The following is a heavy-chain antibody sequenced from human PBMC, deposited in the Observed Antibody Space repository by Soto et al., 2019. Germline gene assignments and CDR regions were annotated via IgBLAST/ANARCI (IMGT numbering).Heavy chain of an antibody. Sequence: SETQSLTCSVSGGSSTTNGYYWAWIRQPPGKGLEWIGSIYHSGSSYYNSSLKSRVTISVDTSKNQVSLKVSSVTAADTAVYYCARLLGYSYGYIDYWGQGALVTVSS. CDR3: ARLLGYSYGYIDY. J-gene: IGHJ4*02. D-gene: IGHD5-18*01. CDR2: IYHSGSS. V-gene: IGHV4-39*01. CDR1: GGSSTTNGYY.